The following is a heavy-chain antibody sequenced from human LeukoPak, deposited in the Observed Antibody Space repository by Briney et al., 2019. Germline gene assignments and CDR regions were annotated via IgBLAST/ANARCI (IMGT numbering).Heavy chain of an antibody. J-gene: IGHJ6*02. Sequence: PGGSLRLSCTASGFTFGDYVLTWVRQAPGKDLEWVGFMRNRAHGGTTEYAASVKGRFTVSRDDSKSTAYLQMNSLKPEDTAVYYCTRLYASSWSYGMDVWGQGTTVTVS. D-gene: IGHD2-8*01. V-gene: IGHV3-49*04. CDR3: TRLYASSWSYGMDV. CDR1: GFTFGDYV. CDR2: MRNRAHGGTT.